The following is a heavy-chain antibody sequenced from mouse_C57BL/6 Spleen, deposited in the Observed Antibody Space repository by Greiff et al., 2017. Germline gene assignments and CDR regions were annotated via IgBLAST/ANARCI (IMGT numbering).Heavy chain of an antibody. CDR1: GYAFSSSW. CDR2: IYPGDGDT. D-gene: IGHD3-2*02. CDR3: ASRDSSAAMDY. J-gene: IGHJ4*01. Sequence: QVQLKESGPELVKPGASVKISCKASGYAFSSSWMNWVKQRPGKGLEWIGRIYPGDGDTNYNGKFKGKATLTADKSSSTAYMQLSSLTSEDSAVYFCASRDSSAAMDYWGQGTSVTVSS. V-gene: IGHV1-82*01.